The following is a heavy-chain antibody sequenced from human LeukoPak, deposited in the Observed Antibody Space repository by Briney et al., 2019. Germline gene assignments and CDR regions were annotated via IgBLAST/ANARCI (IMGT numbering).Heavy chain of an antibody. J-gene: IGHJ4*02. V-gene: IGHV3-30*03. CDR1: EFTFSTYG. CDR3: ARDPPWD. CDR2: ISYDGSYK. Sequence: PGGSLRLSCAASEFTFSTYGMHWVRQAPGKGLEWVAVISYDGSYKFYADSVKGRFTISRDNSKSTLYLQMNSLRAEDTAVYYCARDPPWDWGQGTLVSVSS. D-gene: IGHD3-16*01.